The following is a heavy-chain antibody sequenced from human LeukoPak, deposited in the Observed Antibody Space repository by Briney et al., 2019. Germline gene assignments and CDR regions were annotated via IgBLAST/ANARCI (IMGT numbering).Heavy chain of an antibody. Sequence: PGGSLRLSCAASGFTFSSYAMSWVRQALGKGLEWVSTISGSGGSTNYADSVKGRFTISRDNSKNTLYLQMNSLRAEDTAVYYCAKELSSGYYGYYFDYWGQGTLVTVSS. CDR1: GFTFSSYA. J-gene: IGHJ4*02. CDR3: AKELSSGYYGYYFDY. CDR2: ISGSGGST. V-gene: IGHV3-23*01. D-gene: IGHD6-19*01.